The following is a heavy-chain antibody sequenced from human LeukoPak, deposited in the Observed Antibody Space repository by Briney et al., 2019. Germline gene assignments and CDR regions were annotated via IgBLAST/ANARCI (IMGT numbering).Heavy chain of an antibody. V-gene: IGHV3-23*01. J-gene: IGHJ4*02. D-gene: IGHD4-17*01. Sequence: PGGSLRLSCAASGFTFSSYAMSWVRQAPGKGLEWVSAISGSGGSTYYADSVKGRFTISRDNSRNTLYLQMNSLRAEDTAVYYCAKEGVLYDYGDSVSDYWGQGTLVTVSS. CDR3: AKEGVLYDYGDSVSDY. CDR2: ISGSGGST. CDR1: GFTFSSYA.